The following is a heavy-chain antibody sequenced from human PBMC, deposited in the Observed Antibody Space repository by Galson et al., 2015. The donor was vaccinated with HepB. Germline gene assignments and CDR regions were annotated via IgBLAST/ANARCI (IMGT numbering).Heavy chain of an antibody. CDR3: ARGGYYGSGSNIRLLDY. J-gene: IGHJ4*02. V-gene: IGHV3-21*01. D-gene: IGHD3-10*01. CDR1: GFTFSSYS. Sequence: SLRLSCAASGFTFSSYSMNWVRQAPGKGLEWVSSISSSSSYIYYADSVKGRFTISRDNAKNSLYLQMNSLRAEDTAVYYCARGGYYGSGSNIRLLDYWGQGTLVTVSS. CDR2: ISSSSSYI.